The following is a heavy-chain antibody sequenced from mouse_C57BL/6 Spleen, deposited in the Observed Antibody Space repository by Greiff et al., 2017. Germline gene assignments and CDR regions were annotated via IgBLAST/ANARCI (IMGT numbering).Heavy chain of an antibody. V-gene: IGHV5-17*01. CDR3: ARNYDGPYEYFDV. D-gene: IGHD1-2*01. J-gene: IGHJ1*03. CDR2: ISSGSSTI. CDR1: GFTFSDYG. Sequence: EVQWVESGGGLVKPGGSLKLSCAASGFTFSDYGMHWVRQAPEKGLEWVAYISSGSSTIYYADTVKGRFTISRDNAKNTLFLQMTSLRSEDTAMYYCARNYDGPYEYFDVWGTGTTVTVSS.